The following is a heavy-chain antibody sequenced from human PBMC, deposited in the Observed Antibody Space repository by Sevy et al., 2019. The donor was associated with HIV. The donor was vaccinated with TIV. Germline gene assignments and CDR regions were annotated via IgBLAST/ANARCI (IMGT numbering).Heavy chain of an antibody. J-gene: IGHJ5*02. CDR1: GFTFSSYG. CDR2: IWYDGSNK. V-gene: IGHV3-33*01. D-gene: IGHD3-3*01. CDR3: ARDLLASITIFGVVINSGGFDP. Sequence: GGSLRLSCAASGFTFSSYGMHWVRQAPGKGLEWVAVIWYDGSNKYYADSVKGRFTISRDNSKNTLYLQMISLRAEDTAVYYCARDLLASITIFGVVINSGGFDPWGQGTLVTVSS.